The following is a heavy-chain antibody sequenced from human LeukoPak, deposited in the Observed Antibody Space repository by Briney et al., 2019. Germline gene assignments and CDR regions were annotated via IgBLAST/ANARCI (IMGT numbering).Heavy chain of an antibody. CDR3: ARGGDAEQRPFDY. J-gene: IGHJ4*02. CDR1: GGSFSGYY. CDR2: INHSGST. Sequence: PSETLSLTCAVYGGSFSGYYWSWIRQPPGKGLEWIGEINHSGSTNYNPSLKSRVTISVDTSKNQFSLKLSSVTAADTAVYYCARGGDAEQRPFDYWGQGTLVTVSS. V-gene: IGHV4-34*01. D-gene: IGHD6-25*01.